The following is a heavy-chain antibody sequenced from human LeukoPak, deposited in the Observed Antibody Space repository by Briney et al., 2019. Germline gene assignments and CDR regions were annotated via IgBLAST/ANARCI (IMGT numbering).Heavy chain of an antibody. J-gene: IGHJ4*02. Sequence: SETLSLTSTVSGGSISSFYCSWSRQPPRKGLECSGYIYYSGSTNYNPSLKSRVTISVDTSKNQFSLKLISVTAADTAVYYCARVSLGGPRRSFDYWGQGTLVTVSS. CDR2: IYYSGST. CDR1: GGSISSFY. V-gene: IGHV4-59*01. D-gene: IGHD3-16*01. CDR3: ARVSLGGPRRSFDY.